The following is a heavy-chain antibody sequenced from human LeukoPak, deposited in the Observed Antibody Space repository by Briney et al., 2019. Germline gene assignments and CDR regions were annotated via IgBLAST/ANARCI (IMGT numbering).Heavy chain of an antibody. CDR2: IYSGGST. D-gene: IGHD4-17*01. V-gene: IGHV3-66*01. CDR1: GFTVSSNY. J-gene: IGHJ4*02. Sequence: GGSLRLSCAASGFTVSSNYMSWVRQAPGKGLEWVSVIYSGGSTYYADSVKGRFTISRDNSKNTLYLQMNSLRAEDTAVYYCAKFLHDYGDYLGYWGQGTLVTVSS. CDR3: AKFLHDYGDYLGY.